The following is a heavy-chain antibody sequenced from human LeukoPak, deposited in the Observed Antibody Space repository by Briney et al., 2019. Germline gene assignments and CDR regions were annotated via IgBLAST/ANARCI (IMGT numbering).Heavy chain of an antibody. CDR3: VRGHYYNSRGYTFRH. Sequence: PSETLSLTCTVSGGSISNYYWSWIRQPPGKGLEWVGYIYYSGSTSYNPSLKSRVTMSVDTSKNQFSLKLSSVTAADTAVYYCVRGHYYNSRGYTFRHWGQGTLVTVSS. D-gene: IGHD3-22*01. J-gene: IGHJ1*01. CDR1: GGSISNYY. V-gene: IGHV4-59*01. CDR2: IYYSGST.